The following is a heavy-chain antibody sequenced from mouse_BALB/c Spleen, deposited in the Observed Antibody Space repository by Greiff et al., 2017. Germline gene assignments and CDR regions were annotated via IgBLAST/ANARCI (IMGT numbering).Heavy chain of an antibody. Sequence: QVQLQQSGAELAKPGASVKMSCKASGYTFTSYWMHWVKQRPGQGLEWIGYINPSTGYTEYNQKFKDKATLTADKSSSTAYMQLSSLTSEDSAVYYCAKDPHYGNWFDYWGQGTTLTVSS. J-gene: IGHJ2*01. D-gene: IGHD2-1*01. CDR1: GYTFTSYW. CDR3: AKDPHYGNWFDY. V-gene: IGHV1-7*01. CDR2: INPSTGYT.